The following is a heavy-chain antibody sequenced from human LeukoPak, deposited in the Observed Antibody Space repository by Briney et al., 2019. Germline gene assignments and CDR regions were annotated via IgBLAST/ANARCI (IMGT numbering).Heavy chain of an antibody. CDR1: GFTFSDYW. CDR2: IKSKTDGGTT. Sequence: GGSLRLSCAASGFTFSDYWKSWMRQAPGKGLEWVGRIKSKTDGGTTDYAAPVKGRFTISRDGSKNTLYLQMNSLKTEDTAVYYCTTEHENYWGQGTLVTVSS. CDR3: TTEHENY. J-gene: IGHJ4*02. V-gene: IGHV3-15*01.